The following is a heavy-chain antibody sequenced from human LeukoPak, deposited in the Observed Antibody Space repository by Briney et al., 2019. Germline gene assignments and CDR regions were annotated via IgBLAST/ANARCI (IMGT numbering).Heavy chain of an antibody. Sequence: ASVKVSCKASGYTFTGYYMHWVRQAPGQGLEWMGWINPNSGGTNYAQKFQGRVTMTRDTSISTAYMELSRLRSDDTAVYYCARGPYCSSTSCYMDYYYYMDVWGKGPRSPSP. CDR3: ARGPYCSSTSCYMDYYYYMDV. CDR2: INPNSGGT. V-gene: IGHV1-2*02. D-gene: IGHD2-2*02. CDR1: GYTFTGYY. J-gene: IGHJ6*03.